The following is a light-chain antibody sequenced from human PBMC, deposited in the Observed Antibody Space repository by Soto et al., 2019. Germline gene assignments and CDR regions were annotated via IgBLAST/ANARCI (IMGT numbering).Light chain of an antibody. V-gene: IGKV3-20*01. CDR2: GAS. CDR1: ETVAGSY. CDR3: QQYGSSGT. J-gene: IGKJ1*01. Sequence: EIVLTQSPGTLSLSPGERASLSCRASETVAGSYLAWYQQKPGQAPSLLIYGASNRATGIPDRCSGGAAGTDFTLTISRLEPEDFAVYYCQQYGSSGTFGQGTKVDI.